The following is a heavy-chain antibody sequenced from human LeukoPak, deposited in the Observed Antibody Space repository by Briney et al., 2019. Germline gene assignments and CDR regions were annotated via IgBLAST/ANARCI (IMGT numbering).Heavy chain of an antibody. V-gene: IGHV4-59*01. CDR2: IYYSGST. D-gene: IGHD2-15*01. J-gene: IGHJ4*02. CDR1: GGSISSYY. CDR3: ARLSGGNPDY. Sequence: PSETLSLTCTVSGGSISSYYWSWIRQPPGKGLEWIGYIYYSGSTNYNPSLKSRVTISVDTSKNQFSLKLSSVTAADTAVYYCARLSGGNPDYWGQGTLVTVSS.